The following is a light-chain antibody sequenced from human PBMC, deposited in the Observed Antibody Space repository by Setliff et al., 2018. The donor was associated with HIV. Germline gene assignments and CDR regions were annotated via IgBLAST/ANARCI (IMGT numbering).Light chain of an antibody. Sequence: QSVLAQPASVSGSPGQSITISCTGTSSDVGGYNYASWYQQHPGKAPKLIIYEVNNRPSGVSNRFSGSKSGNTASLTISRLQAEDEGDYYCSSYAGNDNFVFGTGTKVTVL. V-gene: IGLV2-14*01. CDR2: EVN. CDR1: SSDVGGYNY. J-gene: IGLJ1*01. CDR3: SSYAGNDNFV.